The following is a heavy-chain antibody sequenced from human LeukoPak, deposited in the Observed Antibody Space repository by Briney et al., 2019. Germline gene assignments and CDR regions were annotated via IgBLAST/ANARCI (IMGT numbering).Heavy chain of an antibody. J-gene: IGHJ4*02. Sequence: ASVKVSFKASGYTFTSYYMHWVRQAPGQGLEWMGIINPSGGSTSYAQKFQGRVTMTRDTSTSTVYMELSSLRSEDMAVYYCARDRRYYGSGSYSPLGYWGQGTLVTVSS. V-gene: IGHV1-46*01. CDR1: GYTFTSYY. D-gene: IGHD3-10*01. CDR2: INPSGGST. CDR3: ARDRRYYGSGSYSPLGY.